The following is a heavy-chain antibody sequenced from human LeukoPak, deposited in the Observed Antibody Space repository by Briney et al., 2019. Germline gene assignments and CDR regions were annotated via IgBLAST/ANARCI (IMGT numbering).Heavy chain of an antibody. Sequence: ASVKVSCKASGYTFTSYYMHWVRQAPGQGLEWMGIINPSGGSTSYAQKFQGRVTMTRDTSTSTVYMELSSLRSEDTAVYYCARDPKGRGYSGYGDYWAREPWSPSPQ. V-gene: IGHV1-46*01. CDR2: INPSGGST. J-gene: IGHJ4*02. CDR1: GYTFTSYY. D-gene: IGHD5-12*01. CDR3: ARDPKGRGYSGYGDY.